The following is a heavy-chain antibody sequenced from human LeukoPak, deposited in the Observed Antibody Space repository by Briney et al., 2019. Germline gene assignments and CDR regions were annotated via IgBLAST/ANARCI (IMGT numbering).Heavy chain of an antibody. CDR3: ARDRTGAS. CDR1: GFTFSSYG. D-gene: IGHD3/OR15-3a*01. J-gene: IGHJ5*02. V-gene: IGHV3-30*03. CDR2: ISYDGSNK. Sequence: GGSLRLSCAASGFTFSSYGMHWVRQAPGKGLEWVAVISYDGSNKYYADSVKGRFTISRDNSKNTLYLQMNSLRAEDTAVYYCARDRTGASWGQGTLVTVSS.